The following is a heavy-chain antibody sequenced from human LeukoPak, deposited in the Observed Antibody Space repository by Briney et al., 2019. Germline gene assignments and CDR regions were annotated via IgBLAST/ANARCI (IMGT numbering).Heavy chain of an antibody. D-gene: IGHD5/OR15-5a*01. J-gene: IGHJ6*03. CDR1: GGSFSVSY. Sequence: SETLSLTCAVYGGSFSVSYWSWIRQPPGKGLEWIGEINHSGSTNYNASLKSRVTIVVDTSKNQFSLKLSSVTAADTAVYYCARVDGYYYYYYMDVWGKGTTVTVSS. CDR2: INHSGST. CDR3: ARVDGYYYYYYMDV. V-gene: IGHV4-34*01.